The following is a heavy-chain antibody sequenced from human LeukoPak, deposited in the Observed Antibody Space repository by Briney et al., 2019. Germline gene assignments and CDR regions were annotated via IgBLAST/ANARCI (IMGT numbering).Heavy chain of an antibody. CDR2: IKSDGST. D-gene: IGHD3-22*01. V-gene: IGHV3-74*01. CDR3: ARAPSEIGGYYPEYFRH. J-gene: IGHJ1*01. CDR1: GFTFSSYW. Sequence: GGSLRLFCAASGFTFSSYWMHWLRQAPGKGLVWVSRIKSDGSTNYADSVKGRFTISRDNAKNTVSLQMNSLRAEDTGVYYCARAPSEIGGYYPEYFRHWGQGTLVTVSS.